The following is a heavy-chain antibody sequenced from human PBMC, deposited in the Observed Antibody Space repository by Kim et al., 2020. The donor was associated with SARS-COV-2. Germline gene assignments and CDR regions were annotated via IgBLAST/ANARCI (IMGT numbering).Heavy chain of an antibody. CDR1: GGSISSSTYY. V-gene: IGHV4-39*01. Sequence: SETLSLTCTVSGGSISSSTYYWGWIRQPPGKGLEWIGSIYYTGSTYYNPSLKSRVTISVDTSKNQFSLKLSSVTAADTAVYYCARQSYDILTGRTYYYGMDVWGQGTTVTVS. CDR3: ARQSYDILTGRTYYYGMDV. J-gene: IGHJ6*02. D-gene: IGHD3-9*01. CDR2: IYYTGST.